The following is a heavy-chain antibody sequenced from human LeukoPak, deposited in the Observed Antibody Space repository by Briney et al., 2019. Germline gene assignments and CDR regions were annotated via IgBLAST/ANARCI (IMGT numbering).Heavy chain of an antibody. CDR3: AKGDYYYYMDV. CDR2: ISYDGSNK. V-gene: IGHV3-30*18. Sequence: PGGSLRLSCAASGFTFSHYGVHWVRQAPGKGLEWVAVISYDGSNKYFADSVKARFTISRDNSKNTVFLQMNSLRAEDTAVYYCAKGDYYYYMDVWGKGTTVTVSS. CDR1: GFTFSHYG. J-gene: IGHJ6*03.